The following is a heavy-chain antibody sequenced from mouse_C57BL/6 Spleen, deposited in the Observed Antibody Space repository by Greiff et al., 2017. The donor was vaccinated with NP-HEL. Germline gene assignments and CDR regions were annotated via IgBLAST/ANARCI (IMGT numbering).Heavy chain of an antibody. CDR1: GYTFTDYY. V-gene: IGHV1-19*01. CDR2: INPYNGGT. J-gene: IGHJ4*01. Sequence: VHVKQSGPVLVKPGASVKMSCKASGYTFTDYYMNWVKQSHGKSLEWIGVINPYNGGTSYNQKFKGKATLTVDKSSSTAYMELNSLTSEDSAVYYCARGAPSYAMDYWGQGTSVTVSS. CDR3: ARGAPSYAMDY.